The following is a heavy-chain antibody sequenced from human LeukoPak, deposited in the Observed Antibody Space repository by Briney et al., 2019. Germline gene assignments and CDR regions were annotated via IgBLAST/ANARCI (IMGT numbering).Heavy chain of an antibody. D-gene: IGHD3-22*01. CDR3: ARGPHYYDPPDY. V-gene: IGHV1-2*02. CDR1: GYTFTGYY. J-gene: IGHJ4*02. CDR2: INPNSGGT. Sequence: GASVKVSCKASGYTFTGYYMYWVRQAPGQGLEWVGWINPNSGGTNYAQKSQGRVTMTRDTSISTAYMELSRLGSDDTAVYYCARGPHYYDPPDYWGQGTLVTVSS.